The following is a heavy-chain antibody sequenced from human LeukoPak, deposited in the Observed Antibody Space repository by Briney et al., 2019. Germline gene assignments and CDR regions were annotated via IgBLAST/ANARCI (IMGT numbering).Heavy chain of an antibody. D-gene: IGHD3-22*01. Sequence: GSLRLSCTASGFSFSSYALNWVRQAPGRGLEWVSSIGGSGGSAYCADSVKGRFTISRDNSKNTLYLQMNSLRAEDTAVYYCSKGGRWDYYDSSHWGQGTMVIVSS. CDR3: SKGGRWDYYDSSH. CDR1: GFSFSSYA. J-gene: IGHJ3*01. CDR2: IGGSGGSA. V-gene: IGHV3-23*01.